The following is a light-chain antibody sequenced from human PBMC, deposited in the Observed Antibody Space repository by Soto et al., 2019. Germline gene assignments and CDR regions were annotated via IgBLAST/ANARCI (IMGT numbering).Light chain of an antibody. CDR3: QKLNSYPWT. J-gene: IGKJ1*01. CDR1: QGISSY. Sequence: DIQLTQSPSFLSASVGDRVTITCRASQGISSYLAWYQQKPGKAPKLLIYAASTLQSGVPSRFSGSGSGTEFTLTISSLQPEDFATYYCQKLNSYPWTFGQGTKVEIK. CDR2: AAS. V-gene: IGKV1-9*01.